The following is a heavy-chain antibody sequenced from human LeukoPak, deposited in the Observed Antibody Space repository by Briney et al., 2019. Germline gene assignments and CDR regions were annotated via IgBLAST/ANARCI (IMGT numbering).Heavy chain of an antibody. CDR2: ISGSGGST. CDR3: AKVRGNTWPYYFDY. Sequence: PGGSLRLSCAASGFTVSSNYMSWVRQAPGKGLEWVSVISGSGGSTYYADSVKGRFTISRDNSKNTLYLQMNSLRAEDTAVYYCAKVRGNTWPYYFDYWGQGTLVTVSS. D-gene: IGHD3-16*01. J-gene: IGHJ4*02. V-gene: IGHV3-23*01. CDR1: GFTVSSNY.